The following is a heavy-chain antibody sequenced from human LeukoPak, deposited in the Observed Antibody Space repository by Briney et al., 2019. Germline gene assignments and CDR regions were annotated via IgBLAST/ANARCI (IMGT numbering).Heavy chain of an antibody. CDR3: AKDDRWLQFCC. J-gene: IGHJ4*02. CDR2: IIPSGHTT. CDR1: GFTFSGHC. V-gene: IGHV3-23*01. Sequence: PGGSLRLSCVASGFTFSGHCMNWVRQAPGKGLEWVSGIIPSGHTTYYADSVRGRFTISRDNSRNTVYLQMNSLRAEDTAVYYCAKDDRWLQFCCWGQGTLVTVSA. D-gene: IGHD5-24*01.